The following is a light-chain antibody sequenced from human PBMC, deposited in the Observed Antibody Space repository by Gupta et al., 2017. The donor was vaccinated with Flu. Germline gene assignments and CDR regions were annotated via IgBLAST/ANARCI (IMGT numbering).Light chain of an antibody. J-gene: IGLJ2*01. V-gene: IGLV1-36*01. CDR3: AAWDDSLNGPL. CDR1: NSNIGNYA. Sequence: VTISCSGSNSNIGNYAVHWYQQLPGRAPRLVIYYDDLLPPGVSDRFSASKSGTSAFLAISGLQSEDEADYYCAAWDDSLNGPLFGGGTKVTVL. CDR2: YDD.